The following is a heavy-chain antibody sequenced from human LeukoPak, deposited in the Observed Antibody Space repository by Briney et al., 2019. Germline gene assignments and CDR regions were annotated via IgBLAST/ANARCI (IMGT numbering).Heavy chain of an antibody. D-gene: IGHD1-26*01. CDR2: INHSGST. CDR3: ARGSIVGATHFDY. V-gene: IGHV4-34*01. Sequence: PSETLSLTCAVYGGSFSGYYWSWIRQPPGKGLEWIGEINHSGSTNYNPSLKSRVTISVDTSKNQFSLKLSSVTAADTAVYYCARGSIVGATHFDYWGQGTLVTVPS. J-gene: IGHJ4*02. CDR1: GGSFSGYY.